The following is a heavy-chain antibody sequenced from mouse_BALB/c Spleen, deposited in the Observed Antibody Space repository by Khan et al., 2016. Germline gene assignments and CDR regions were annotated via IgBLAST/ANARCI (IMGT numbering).Heavy chain of an antibody. D-gene: IGHD1-1*01. Sequence: EVQLQESGPGLVKPSQSLSLTCTVTGYSITSDYAWNWIRQFPGNKLEWMGYISYSGSTSYNPSLKSRISITRDKSNNQFFLQLNSVTSEDTATXYCARSDYGSKDAMDYWGQGTSVTVSS. J-gene: IGHJ4*01. CDR3: ARSDYGSKDAMDY. V-gene: IGHV3-2*02. CDR2: ISYSGST. CDR1: GYSITSDYA.